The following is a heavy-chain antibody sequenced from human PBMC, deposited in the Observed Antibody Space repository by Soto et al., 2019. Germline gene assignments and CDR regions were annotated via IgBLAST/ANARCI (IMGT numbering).Heavy chain of an antibody. V-gene: IGHV3-33*01. Sequence: QVQLVESGGGVVQPGGSLRLSCAASGFTFGRHGMHWVRQAPGKGLEWVAVIGSDGVRDSYGDSVKGRFTISRDNGQNTLYLQMNSLRDDDTAVYYCARDDDYADKGLEYWGQGTLVTVSS. J-gene: IGHJ4*02. CDR3: ARDDDYADKGLEY. CDR1: GFTFGRHG. CDR2: IGSDGVRD. D-gene: IGHD4-17*01.